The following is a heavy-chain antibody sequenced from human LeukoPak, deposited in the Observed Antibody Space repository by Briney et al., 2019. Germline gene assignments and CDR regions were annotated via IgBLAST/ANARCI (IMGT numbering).Heavy chain of an antibody. CDR3: ARLVVVAATQS. D-gene: IGHD2-15*01. V-gene: IGHV3-48*03. Sequence: PGGSLRLSCAASGFTFSSYEMNWVRQAPGKGLEWASYISSSGSTIYYADSVKGRFTISRDNAKNSLYLQMNSLRAEDTAVYYCARLVVVAATQSWGQGTLVTVSS. CDR1: GFTFSSYE. CDR2: ISSSGSTI. J-gene: IGHJ5*02.